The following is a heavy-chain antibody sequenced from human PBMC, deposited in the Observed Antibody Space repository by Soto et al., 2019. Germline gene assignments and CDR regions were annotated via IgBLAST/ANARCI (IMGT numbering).Heavy chain of an antibody. J-gene: IGHJ6*03. Sequence: SETLSLTCTVSGGSISSYYWSWIRQPPGKGLEWIGYIYYSGSTNYNPSLKSRVTISVDTSKNQFSLKLSSVTAADTAVYYCARDLYYGDHDYYYYYYMDVWGKGTTVTVSS. CDR2: IYYSGST. CDR1: GGSISSYY. V-gene: IGHV4-59*01. D-gene: IGHD4-17*01. CDR3: ARDLYYGDHDYYYYYYMDV.